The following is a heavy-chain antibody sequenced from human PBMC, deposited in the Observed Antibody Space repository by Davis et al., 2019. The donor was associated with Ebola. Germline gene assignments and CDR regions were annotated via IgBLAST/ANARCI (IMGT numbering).Heavy chain of an antibody. CDR3: ARTAMGIAAP. D-gene: IGHD6-13*01. J-gene: IGHJ5*02. CDR2: INQSGST. CDR1: GGSFRGYY. Sequence: TLALTRAVYGGSFRGYYWNGISDPPGKGLEWIGEINQSGSTNYNPSVKSRVTISVDTSKNQFSLKLSSVTAADTAVYYCARTAMGIAAPWGQGTLVTVSS. V-gene: IGHV4-34*01.